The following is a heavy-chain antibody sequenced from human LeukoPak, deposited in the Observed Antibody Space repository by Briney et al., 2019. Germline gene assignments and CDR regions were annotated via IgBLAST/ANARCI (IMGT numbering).Heavy chain of an antibody. Sequence: GGSLRLSCVASGFTFSTYAMSWVRQAPGKGLEWVSDISGSGEITDYADSVKGRFTISRDNSKNTVYLQMNSLRVEDTAVYYCASPMTFVARGLKGIDAFNIWGLGTKVTVSS. J-gene: IGHJ3*02. V-gene: IGHV3-23*01. CDR1: GFTFSTYA. D-gene: IGHD3-10*01. CDR2: ISGSGEIT. CDR3: ASPMTFVARGLKGIDAFNI.